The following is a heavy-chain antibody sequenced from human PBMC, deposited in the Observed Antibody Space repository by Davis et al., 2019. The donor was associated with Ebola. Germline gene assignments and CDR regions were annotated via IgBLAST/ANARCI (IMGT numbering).Heavy chain of an antibody. CDR3: ARGRYSSSWYGYFDY. CDR1: GGSISSYY. D-gene: IGHD6-13*01. Sequence: PSETLSLTCTVSGGSISSYYWSWIRQPAGKGLEWIGRIYTSGSPNYNPSLKSRVTISVDTSKNQFSLKLSSVTAADTAVYYCARGRYSSSWYGYFDYWGQGTLVTVSS. CDR2: IYTSGSP. V-gene: IGHV4-4*07. J-gene: IGHJ4*02.